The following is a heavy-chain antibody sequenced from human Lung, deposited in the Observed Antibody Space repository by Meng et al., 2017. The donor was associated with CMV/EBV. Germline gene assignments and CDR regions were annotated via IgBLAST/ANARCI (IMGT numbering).Heavy chain of an antibody. CDR2: IHPHRGDT. CDR1: GYTFTAHY. CDR3: ARDNNWGPDY. Sequence: SVXVSCKAPGYTFTAHYFHWVRQAPGQGLEWMGWIHPHRGDTNYAQQFQGRVTLTRDTSINTGYMELTRLTSDDTAVYYCARDNNWGPDYWGQGTLVTVSS. D-gene: IGHD7-27*01. J-gene: IGHJ4*02. V-gene: IGHV1-2*02.